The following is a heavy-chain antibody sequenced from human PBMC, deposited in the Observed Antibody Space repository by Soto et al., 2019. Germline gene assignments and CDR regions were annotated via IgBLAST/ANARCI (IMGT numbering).Heavy chain of an antibody. CDR3: ARQGSWANAELSSVQELDY. J-gene: IGHJ4*02. CDR2: IIPILGIA. V-gene: IGHV1-69*02. Sequence: ASVKVSCKASGGTFSSYTISWVRQAPGQGLEWMGRIIPILGIANYAQKFQGRVTITADKSTSTAYMELSSLRSEDTAVYYCARQGSWANAELSSVQELDYWGQGTLVTVSS. D-gene: IGHD1-1*01. CDR1: GGTFSSYT.